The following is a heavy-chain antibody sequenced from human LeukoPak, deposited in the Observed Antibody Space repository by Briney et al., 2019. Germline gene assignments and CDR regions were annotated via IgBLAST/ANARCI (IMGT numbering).Heavy chain of an antibody. J-gene: IGHJ4*02. V-gene: IGHV1-8*02. CDR1: GYTFTSYD. CDR2: MNPNSGNT. CDR3: ATVWNYFDSSGYYPRFDY. Sequence: GASVKVSCKASGYTFTSYDINWVRQATGQGLEWMGWMNPNSGNTGYAQKFQGRVTMTEDTSTDTAYMELSSLRSGDTAVYYCATVWNYFDSSGYYPRFDYWGQGTLVTVSS. D-gene: IGHD3-22*01.